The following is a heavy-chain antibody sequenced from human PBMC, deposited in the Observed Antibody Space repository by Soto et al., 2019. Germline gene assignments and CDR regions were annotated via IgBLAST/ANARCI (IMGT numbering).Heavy chain of an antibody. Sequence: GGSLRLSCAASGFTFSSFWMHWVRQATGKGLVWVSRINSDGSSASYADSVKGRFTISRDNAKNTLYLQMNSLRAEDTAVYYCARAVRSGSYPYYYYGMDVWGQGTTVTVSS. CDR2: INSDGSSA. J-gene: IGHJ6*02. CDR3: ARAVRSGSYPYYYYGMDV. V-gene: IGHV3-74*01. CDR1: GFTFSSFW. D-gene: IGHD3-10*01.